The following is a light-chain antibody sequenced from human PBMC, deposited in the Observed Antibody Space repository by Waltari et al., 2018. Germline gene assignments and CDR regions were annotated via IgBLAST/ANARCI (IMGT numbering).Light chain of an antibody. Sequence: ASQAVSSVLAWYQQKPDQSPRLLIYGASTRATGIPARFSGSGSGTEFTLTISSLQSEDFAVYYCQQYNDWPPLTFGGATKVEIK. CDR1: QAVSSV. CDR3: QQYNDWPPLT. J-gene: IGKJ4*01. CDR2: GAS. V-gene: IGKV3-15*01.